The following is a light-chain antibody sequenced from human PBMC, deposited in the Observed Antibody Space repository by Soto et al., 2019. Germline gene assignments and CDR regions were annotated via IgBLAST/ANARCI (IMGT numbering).Light chain of an antibody. CDR2: VAS. J-gene: IGKJ1*01. V-gene: IGKV1-39*01. CDR1: QSIARY. CDR3: QQSYGTPWT. Sequence: DIQMTQSPSSLSASVGDRVTLTCRASQSIARYFNWYQQKPGTAPKLLIYVASSLQSGVPSRFSGSGSGTDFTLTISSLQPEDFATYYCQQSYGTPWTLGQGTQVEIK.